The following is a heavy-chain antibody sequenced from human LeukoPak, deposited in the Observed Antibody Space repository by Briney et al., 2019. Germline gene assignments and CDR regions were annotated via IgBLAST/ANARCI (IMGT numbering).Heavy chain of an antibody. V-gene: IGHV4-34*01. D-gene: IGHD3-10*01. CDR2: INHSGST. CDR1: GGSFSGYY. Sequence: SEALSLTCAVYGGSFSGYYWSWIRQPPGKGLEWIGEINHSGSTNYNPSLKSRVTISVDTSKSQFSLKLSSVTAADTAVYYCASGWFGGFNYFDYWGQGTLVTVSS. J-gene: IGHJ4*02. CDR3: ASGWFGGFNYFDY.